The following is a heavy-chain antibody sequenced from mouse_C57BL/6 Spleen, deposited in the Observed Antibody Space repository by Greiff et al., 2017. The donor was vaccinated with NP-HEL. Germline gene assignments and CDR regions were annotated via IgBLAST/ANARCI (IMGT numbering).Heavy chain of an antibody. V-gene: IGHV1-76*01. CDR3: ARRGTTWAMDY. J-gene: IGHJ4*01. CDR2: IYPGSGNT. CDR1: GYTFTDYY. Sequence: QVQLQQSGAELVRPGASVKLSCKASGYTFTDYYINWVKQRPGQGLEWIARIYPGSGNTYYNEKFKGKATLTAEKSSSTAYMQLSSLTSEDSAVYFCARRGTTWAMDYWGQGTSVTVSS. D-gene: IGHD2-14*01.